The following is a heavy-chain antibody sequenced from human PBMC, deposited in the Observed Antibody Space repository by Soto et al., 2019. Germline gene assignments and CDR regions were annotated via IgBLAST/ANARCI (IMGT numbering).Heavy chain of an antibody. J-gene: IGHJ6*02. CDR1: GFTFTSSA. D-gene: IGHD2-15*01. CDR2: IVVGSGNT. CDR3: ATASCSGGSCYHLRIYYYYYGMDV. V-gene: IGHV1-58*01. Sequence: GASVKVSCKASGFTFTSSAVQWVRQARGQRLEWIGWIVVGSGNTNYAQKFQERVTITRDMSTSTAYMELSSLRSEDTAVYYCATASCSGGSCYHLRIYYYYYGMDVWGQGTLVTVSS.